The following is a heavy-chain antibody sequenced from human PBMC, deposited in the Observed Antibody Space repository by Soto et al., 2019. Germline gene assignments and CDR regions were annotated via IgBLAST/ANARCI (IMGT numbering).Heavy chain of an antibody. V-gene: IGHV1-69*02. Sequence: QVQLVQSGAEVKKPGSSVKVSCKASGGTFSSYTISWVRQAPGQGLEWMGRIIPILGIANYAQKFQGRVTITADKSTSTAYMELSSLRSEDTAVYYCATNHGIAAAGDAFDIWGQGTMVTVSS. CDR2: IIPILGIA. J-gene: IGHJ3*02. CDR1: GGTFSSYT. D-gene: IGHD6-13*01. CDR3: ATNHGIAAAGDAFDI.